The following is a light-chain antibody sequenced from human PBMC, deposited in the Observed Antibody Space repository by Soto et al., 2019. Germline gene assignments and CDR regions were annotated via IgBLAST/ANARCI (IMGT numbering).Light chain of an antibody. CDR3: QQFHSFSRT. CDR1: QTIATF. J-gene: IGKJ1*01. V-gene: IGKV1-5*01. Sequence: IQMTQSPSSLSASVGDRVTITCRASQTIATFLNWYQQKPGKAPNLLIYDASTLESGVPSRFSGSGSGTEFTLTISSLQPEDFATYYCQQFHSFSRTFGQGTKVDIK. CDR2: DAS.